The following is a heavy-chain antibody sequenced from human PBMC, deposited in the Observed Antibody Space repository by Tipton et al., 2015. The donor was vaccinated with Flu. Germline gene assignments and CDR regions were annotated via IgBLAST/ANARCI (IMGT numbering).Heavy chain of an antibody. V-gene: IGHV4-59*01. CDR2: IYYSGST. J-gene: IGHJ4*02. CDR1: GGSISSYY. Sequence: TLSLTCTVSGGSISSYYWSWIRQPPGKGLGWIGYIYYSGSTNYNPSLKSRVTISVDTSKNQFSLKLSSVTAADTAVYYCARDSYGDYEGFDYWGQGTLVTVSS. CDR3: ARDSYGDYEGFDY. D-gene: IGHD4-17*01.